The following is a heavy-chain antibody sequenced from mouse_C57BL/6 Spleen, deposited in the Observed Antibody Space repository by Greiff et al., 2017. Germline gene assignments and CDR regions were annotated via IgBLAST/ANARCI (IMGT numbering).Heavy chain of an antibody. D-gene: IGHD1-1*01. V-gene: IGHV14-3*01. J-gene: IGHJ1*03. CDR1: GFNIKNTY. CDR2: IDPANGTT. Sequence: VQLQQSVAELVRPGASVKLSCTASGFNIKNTYMHWVKQRPEQGLEWIGRIDPANGTTKYAPKFPGKATITADTSSNTAYLQLSSLTSEDTAIYYCAITTVVATSYFDVWGTGTTVTVSS. CDR3: AITTVVATSYFDV.